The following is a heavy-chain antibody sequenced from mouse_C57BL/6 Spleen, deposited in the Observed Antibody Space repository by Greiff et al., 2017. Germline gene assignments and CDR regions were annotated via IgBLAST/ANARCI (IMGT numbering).Heavy chain of an antibody. CDR1: GYSFTDYN. Sequence: EVKLMESGPELVKPGASVKISCKASGYSFTDYNMNWVKQSNGKSLEWIGVINPNYGTTSYNQKFKGKATLTVDQSSSTAYMQLNSLTSEDSAVYYCARSRGSRYAMDYWGQGTSVTVSS. D-gene: IGHD3-1*01. CDR2: INPNYGTT. CDR3: ARSRGSRYAMDY. V-gene: IGHV1-39*01. J-gene: IGHJ4*01.